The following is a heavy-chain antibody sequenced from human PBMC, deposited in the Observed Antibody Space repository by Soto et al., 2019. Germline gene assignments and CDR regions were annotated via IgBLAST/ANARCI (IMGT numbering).Heavy chain of an antibody. Sequence: PGGSLRLSCAASGFTFSSYWMGWVRQAPGKGLEWVANIKQDGSEKYYVDSVKGRFTISRDSAKNSLYLQMNSLRAEDTAVYYCARVWSSNHRKLSGPSSGLRYFDWSQAYYYYYMDVWGKGTTVTVSS. D-gene: IGHD3-9*01. CDR3: ARVWSSNHRKLSGPSSGLRYFDWSQAYYYYYMDV. J-gene: IGHJ6*03. CDR1: GFTFSSYW. V-gene: IGHV3-7*01. CDR2: IKQDGSEK.